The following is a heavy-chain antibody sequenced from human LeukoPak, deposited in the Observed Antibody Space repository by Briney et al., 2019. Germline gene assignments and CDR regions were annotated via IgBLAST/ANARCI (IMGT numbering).Heavy chain of an antibody. Sequence: GGSLRLSCAASGFTFSSYGMHWVRHAPGKGLEWVAFIRYDGSNKYYADSVKGRFTISRDNSKNTLYLQMNSLRAEDTAVYYCAKDSPLMTTYYYYYMDVWGKGTTVTVSS. CDR1: GFTFSSYG. J-gene: IGHJ6*03. CDR3: AKDSPLMTTYYYYYMDV. D-gene: IGHD4-17*01. CDR2: IRYDGSNK. V-gene: IGHV3-30*02.